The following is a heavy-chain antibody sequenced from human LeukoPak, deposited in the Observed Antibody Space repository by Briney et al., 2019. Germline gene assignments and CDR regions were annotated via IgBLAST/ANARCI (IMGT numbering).Heavy chain of an antibody. V-gene: IGHV4-4*07. CDR3: ARVLLAGTGFDYFDC. D-gene: IGHD6-19*01. CDR2: IYTSGST. CDR1: GGSISSYY. J-gene: IGHJ4*02. Sequence: SETLSLTCTVSGGSISSYYWSWIRQPAGKGLDWIGRIYTSGSTNYNPSLKSRVTMSVDTSKNQFSLKLSYVTAADTAVYYCARVLLAGTGFDYFDCWGQGTLVTVSS.